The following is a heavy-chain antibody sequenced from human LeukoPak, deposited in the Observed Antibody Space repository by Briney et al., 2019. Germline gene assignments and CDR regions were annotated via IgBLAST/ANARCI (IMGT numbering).Heavy chain of an antibody. Sequence: PGGSLRLSCAASGFTFSSYEMNWVRQAPGKGLEWVSYISSSGNSIRYADSVKGRFTISRDNAENSLYLQMNSLRAEDTAVYYCARDPISSAWDGNFDFWGQGTLVTVSS. CDR1: GFTFSSYE. CDR3: ARDPISSAWDGNFDF. D-gene: IGHD6-19*01. CDR2: ISSSGNSI. J-gene: IGHJ4*02. V-gene: IGHV3-48*03.